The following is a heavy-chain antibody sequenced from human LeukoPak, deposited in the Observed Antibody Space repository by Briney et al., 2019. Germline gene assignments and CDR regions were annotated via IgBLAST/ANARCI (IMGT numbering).Heavy chain of an antibody. CDR1: GYTFTSYG. D-gene: IGHD6-6*01. CDR2: IIPIFGTA. Sequence: ASVKVSCKASGYTFTSYGISWVRQAPGQGLEWMGGIIPIFGTANYAQKFQGRVTITADESTSTAYMELSSLRSEDTAVYYCAIAARRLISNWFDPWGQGTLVTVSS. CDR3: AIAARRLISNWFDP. V-gene: IGHV1-69*13. J-gene: IGHJ5*02.